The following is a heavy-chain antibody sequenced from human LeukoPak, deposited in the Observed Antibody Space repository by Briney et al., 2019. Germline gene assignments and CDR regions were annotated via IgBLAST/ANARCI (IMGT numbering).Heavy chain of an antibody. D-gene: IGHD1-1*01. CDR1: GFTFSSYC. J-gene: IGHJ6*03. V-gene: IGHV3-30*03. CDR3: ASTTRGGTYYYYMDV. Sequence: PGGSLRLSCAASGFTFSSYCMDWVRQAPGKGLEWVAVISFHGTDTFYADSVKGRFTISRDNSKNTLYLQMNSLRAEDTAVYYCASTTRGGTYYYYMDVWGKGTTVTVSS. CDR2: ISFHGTDT.